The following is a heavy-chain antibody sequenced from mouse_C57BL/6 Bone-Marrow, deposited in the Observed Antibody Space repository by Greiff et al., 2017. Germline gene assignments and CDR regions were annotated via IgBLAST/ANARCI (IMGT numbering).Heavy chain of an antibody. CDR2: ISYDGSN. CDR3: ARGAYGRAWFAY. V-gene: IGHV3-6*01. D-gene: IGHD1-1*01. J-gene: IGHJ3*01. Sequence: VQLKESGPGLVKPSQSLSLTCSVTGYSITSGYYWNWIRQFPGNKLEWMGYISYDGSNNYNPSLKNRISITRDTSKNQFFLKLNSVTSEDTATYYCARGAYGRAWFAYWGQGTLVTVSA. CDR1: GYSITSGYY.